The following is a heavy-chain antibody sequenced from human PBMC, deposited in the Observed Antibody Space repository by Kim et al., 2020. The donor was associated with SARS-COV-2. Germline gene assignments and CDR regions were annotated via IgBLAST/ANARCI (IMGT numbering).Heavy chain of an antibody. CDR2: IIPIFGTA. CDR3: ATPSSSSGVYFDY. CDR1: GGTFSSYA. Sequence: SVKVSCKASGGTFSSYAISWVRQAPGQGLEWMGGIIPIFGTANYAQKFQGRVTITADESTSTAYMVLSSLRSEDTAVYYCATPSSSSGVYFDYWGQGTLVTVSS. V-gene: IGHV1-69*13. J-gene: IGHJ4*02. D-gene: IGHD6-6*01.